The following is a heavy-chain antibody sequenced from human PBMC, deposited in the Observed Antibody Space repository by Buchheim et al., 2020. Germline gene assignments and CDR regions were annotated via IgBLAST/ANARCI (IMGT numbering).Heavy chain of an antibody. J-gene: IGHJ6*02. Sequence: QITLKESGPTLVKPTETLTLTCTFSGFSLATSGVGVGWIRQPPGKALEWLALIYWDDDKYYSPSLKCRLTIIEGTSKNQVVITMTNVDPVDTATYYCARTVVSAFYYYGLDVWGQGTT. CDR2: IYWDDDK. CDR3: ARTVVSAFYYYGLDV. CDR1: GFSLATSGVG. D-gene: IGHD2-15*01. V-gene: IGHV2-5*02.